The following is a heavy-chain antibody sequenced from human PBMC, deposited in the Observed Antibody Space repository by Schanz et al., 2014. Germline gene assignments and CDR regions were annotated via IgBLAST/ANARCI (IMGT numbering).Heavy chain of an antibody. D-gene: IGHD5-12*01. CDR3: AKDMNREATAPES. CDR1: GFTFGSYA. Sequence: EVRLLESGGGLVQPGGSLRLSCVGSGFTFGSYAMNWVRQAPGKGLEWVSAINTADTTYYADSVKGRFTVSRDNSKNTVYLHMNSLRDEDTAVYYCAKDMNREATAPESWGQGTLVVVSS. CDR2: INTADTT. V-gene: IGHV3-23*01. J-gene: IGHJ5*02.